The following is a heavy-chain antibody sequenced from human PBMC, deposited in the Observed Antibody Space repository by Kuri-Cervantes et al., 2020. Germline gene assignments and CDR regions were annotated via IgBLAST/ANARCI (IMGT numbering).Heavy chain of an antibody. CDR3: ARVAAGFGVVTAFFDY. CDR2: VDPNSGGT. D-gene: IGHD2-21*02. V-gene: IGHV1-2*04. CDR1: GYSFTGHY. Sequence: ASVKVSCKASGYSFTGHYMHWVRQAPGHGLEWMGWVDPNSGGTNYAQKFQGWVTMTRDTSISAAYMELSRLRSDDTAVYYCARVAAGFGVVTAFFDYWGQGTLVTVSS. J-gene: IGHJ4*02.